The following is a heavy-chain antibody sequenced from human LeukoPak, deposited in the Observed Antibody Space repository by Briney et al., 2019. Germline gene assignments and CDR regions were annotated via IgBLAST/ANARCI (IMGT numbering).Heavy chain of an antibody. V-gene: IGHV3-23*01. Sequence: PGGSLRLSCAASGFTFSSYSMNWVRQAPGKGLECISGSGGSTYYADSVKGRFTISRDNSKNTLYLQMNSLRTEDTAVYYCAKDRQWLVRRGNSFDYWGQGTLVTVSS. CDR3: AKDRQWLVRRGNSFDY. D-gene: IGHD6-19*01. CDR1: GFTFSSYS. CDR2: ISGSGGST. J-gene: IGHJ4*02.